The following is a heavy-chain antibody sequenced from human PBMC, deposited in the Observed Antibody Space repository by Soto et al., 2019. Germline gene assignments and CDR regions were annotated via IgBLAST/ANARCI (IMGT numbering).Heavy chain of an antibody. D-gene: IGHD2-15*01. Sequence: QVQLQESGPGLVKPSETLSLTCNVSGGSITTYYWTWLRQSPGKGLEWIGYTYHIGSAKYNPSFESRVSISVDTSKNQVFLNLKSVTAAYTAVYYCARVVGWFDPWGQGTLGTVSS. CDR2: TYHIGSA. J-gene: IGHJ5*02. CDR3: ARVVGWFDP. CDR1: GGSITTYY. V-gene: IGHV4-59*01.